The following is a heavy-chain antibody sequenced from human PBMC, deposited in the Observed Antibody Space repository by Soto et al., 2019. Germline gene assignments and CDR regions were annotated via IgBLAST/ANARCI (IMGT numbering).Heavy chain of an antibody. CDR1: GGTFSSYT. V-gene: IGHV1-69*02. D-gene: IGHD6-13*01. CDR3: ARATAVTAAGFDY. CDR2: IIPILGIA. J-gene: IGHJ4*02. Sequence: QVQLVQSGAEVKKPGSSVKVSCKASGGTFSSYTISWVRQAPGQGLEWMGRIIPILGIANYAQKFQGRVTITADKSTSTAYMEVSSLRSEDTAVYYCARATAVTAAGFDYLGQGTLVTFSS.